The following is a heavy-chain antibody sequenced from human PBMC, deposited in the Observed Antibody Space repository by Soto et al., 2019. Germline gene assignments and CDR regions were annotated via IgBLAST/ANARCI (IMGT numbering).Heavy chain of an antibody. Sequence: SETLSLTCTVSGGSISSYYWSWIRQPPGKGLEWIGYIYYSGSTNYNPSLKSRVTISVDTSKNQFSLKLSSVTAADTAVYYCATTYYYDSSWFDPWGQGTLVTVSS. D-gene: IGHD3-22*01. J-gene: IGHJ5*02. CDR3: ATTYYYDSSWFDP. V-gene: IGHV4-59*01. CDR1: GGSISSYY. CDR2: IYYSGST.